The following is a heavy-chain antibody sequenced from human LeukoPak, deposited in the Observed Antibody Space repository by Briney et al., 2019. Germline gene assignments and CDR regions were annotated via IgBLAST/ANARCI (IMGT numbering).Heavy chain of an antibody. CDR1: GFTFSSYA. CDR2: ISYDGSNK. J-gene: IGHJ3*02. D-gene: IGHD2-15*01. V-gene: IGHV3-30-3*01. Sequence: PGGSLRLSCAASGFTFSSYAMHWVRQAPGKGLEWVAVISYDGSNKYYADSVKGRFTISRDNSKNTLYLQMNSLRAEDTAVYYCARDQVVWGAHAFDIWGQGTMVTVSS. CDR3: ARDQVVWGAHAFDI.